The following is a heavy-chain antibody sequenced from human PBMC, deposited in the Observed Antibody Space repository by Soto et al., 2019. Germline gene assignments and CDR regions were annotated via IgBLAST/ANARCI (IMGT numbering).Heavy chain of an antibody. CDR1: GFTFSSYG. D-gene: IGHD1-20*01. J-gene: IGHJ4*02. CDR3: ANLPDKDNQFDY. Sequence: PGGSLRLSCAASGFTFSSYGMHWVRQAPGKGLEWVAVISYDGSNKYYADSVKGRFTISRDNSKNTLYLQMNSLRAEDTAVYYCANLPDKDNQFDYWGQGTLVTVSS. CDR2: ISYDGSNK. V-gene: IGHV3-30*18.